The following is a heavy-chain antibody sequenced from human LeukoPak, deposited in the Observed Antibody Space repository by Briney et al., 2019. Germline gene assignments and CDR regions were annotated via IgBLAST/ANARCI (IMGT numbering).Heavy chain of an antibody. CDR2: INPNSGGT. D-gene: IGHD6-13*01. Sequence: ASVKVSCKASGYTFTGYYMHWVRQAPGQGLEWMGWINPNSGGTNYAQKFQGRVTMTRDTSISTAYMELSRLRSDDTAVYYCARGFSSSWYPPDDYWGQGTLVTVSS. CDR1: GYTFTGYY. J-gene: IGHJ4*02. CDR3: ARGFSSSWYPPDDY. V-gene: IGHV1-2*02.